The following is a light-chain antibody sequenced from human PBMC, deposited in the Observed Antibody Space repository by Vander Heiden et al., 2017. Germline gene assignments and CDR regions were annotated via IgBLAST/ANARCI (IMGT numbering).Light chain of an antibody. V-gene: IGKV3-11*01. CDR2: DAS. Sequence: EIVLTQSPATLSLSPGERATLSCRASQSVSSSLAWYQQKPGQDPRLLIYDASNRAPGIPARFSGSGSGTDFTLTISSLEPEDFAVYYCQHRSNWPTTFGPGTKVDIK. CDR1: QSVSSS. CDR3: QHRSNWPTT. J-gene: IGKJ3*01.